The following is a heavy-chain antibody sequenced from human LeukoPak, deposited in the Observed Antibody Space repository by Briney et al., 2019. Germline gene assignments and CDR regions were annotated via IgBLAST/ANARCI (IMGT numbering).Heavy chain of an antibody. V-gene: IGHV4-4*07. D-gene: IGHD3-9*01. CDR1: GGSISSYY. CDR2: IYTSENT. J-gene: IGHJ4*02. Sequence: SETLSLTCTVSGGSISSYYWSWIRQPAGKGLEWIGRIYTSENTDYNPSLKRRVTISVDTSKNQFSPKLSSVTAADTAVYYCARVGPYDILTGYYDYYFDYWGQGTLVTVSS. CDR3: ARVGPYDILTGYYDYYFDY.